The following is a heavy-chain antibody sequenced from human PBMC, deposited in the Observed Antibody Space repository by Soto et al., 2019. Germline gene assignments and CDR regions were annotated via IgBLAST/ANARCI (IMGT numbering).Heavy chain of an antibody. D-gene: IGHD6-19*01. CDR1: GFTFSTSG. Sequence: SLRLSCAASGFTFSTSGMHWVRQAPGKGLEWVAVIWYDGTDKRYADSVKGRFTISRDNPKNTLYLQMNSLRVEDTAVYYCARVEPSSSGWYDMDVWGQGTTVTVSS. J-gene: IGHJ6*02. CDR3: ARVEPSSSGWYDMDV. V-gene: IGHV3-33*01. CDR2: IWYDGTDK.